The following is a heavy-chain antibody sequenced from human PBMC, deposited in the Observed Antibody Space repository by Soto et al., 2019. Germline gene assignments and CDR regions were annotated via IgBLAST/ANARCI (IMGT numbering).Heavy chain of an antibody. Sequence: LRLSFAASGFTFSNAWMSWVRQAPGKGLEGVGRIKSKTDGGTTDYAAPVKGIFTISKDDTKNTLYLQMSSLKAEDTAVYCCTPAVGYFDYWGQGTLVTVSS. D-gene: IGHD2-2*01. V-gene: IGHV3-15*01. CDR2: IKSKTDGGTT. CDR1: GFTFSNAW. J-gene: IGHJ4*02. CDR3: TPAVGYFDY.